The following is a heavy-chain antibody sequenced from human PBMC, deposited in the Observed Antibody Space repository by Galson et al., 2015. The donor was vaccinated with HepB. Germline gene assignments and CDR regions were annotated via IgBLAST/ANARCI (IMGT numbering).Heavy chain of an antibody. CDR1: GGSISSGDCY. J-gene: IGHJ4*02. V-gene: IGHV4-30-4*01. CDR3: ARVSVVTPAYYFDY. CDR2: IYYSGST. D-gene: IGHD4-23*01. Sequence: TLSLTCTVSGGSISSGDCYWSWIRQPPGKGLEWIGYIYYSGSTYYNPSLKSRVTISVDTSKNQFSLKLSPVTAADTAVYYCARVSVVTPAYYFDYWGQGTLVTVSS.